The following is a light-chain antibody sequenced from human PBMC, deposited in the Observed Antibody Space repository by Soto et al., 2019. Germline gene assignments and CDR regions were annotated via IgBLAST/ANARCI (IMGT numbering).Light chain of an antibody. Sequence: EIVLTQSPGTLSLSPGERATLSCRASQSVSSSYLAWYQQKPGQAPRLLIYGASSRATGIPDRFSGSGSGTDFTLTISRLEPEDFGVYYCQQYGSSPLWTFGHGTKVEIK. CDR1: QSVSSSY. J-gene: IGKJ1*01. CDR3: QQYGSSPLWT. CDR2: GAS. V-gene: IGKV3-20*01.